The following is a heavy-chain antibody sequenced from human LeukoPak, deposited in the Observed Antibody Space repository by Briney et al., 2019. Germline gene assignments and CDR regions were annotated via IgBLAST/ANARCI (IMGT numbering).Heavy chain of an antibody. Sequence: ASVTVSCTASGYTFTGYYMHWVRQAPGQGLEWMGWINPNSGGTNYAQKFQGRVTMTRDTSISTAYMELSRLRSDDTAVYYCAREGRDTIFGVVITGYYYYYMDVWGKGTTVTVSS. CDR2: INPNSGGT. V-gene: IGHV1-2*02. CDR1: GYTFTGYY. J-gene: IGHJ6*03. D-gene: IGHD3-3*01. CDR3: AREGRDTIFGVVITGYYYYYMDV.